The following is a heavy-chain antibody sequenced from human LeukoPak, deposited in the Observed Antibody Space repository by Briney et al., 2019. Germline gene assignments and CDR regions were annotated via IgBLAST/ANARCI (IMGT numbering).Heavy chain of an antibody. CDR3: ARENGYGDYGYWFDP. J-gene: IGHJ5*02. Sequence: APVKVSCKASGYTFTGYYMHWVRQAPGQGLEWMGWINPNSGGTNYAQKFQGRVTMTRDTSISTAYMELSRLRSDDTAVYYCARENGYGDYGYWFDPWGQGTLVTVSS. CDR2: INPNSGGT. D-gene: IGHD4-17*01. V-gene: IGHV1-2*02. CDR1: GYTFTGYY.